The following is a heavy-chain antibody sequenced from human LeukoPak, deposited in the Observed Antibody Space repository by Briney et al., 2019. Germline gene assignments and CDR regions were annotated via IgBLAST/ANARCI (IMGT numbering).Heavy chain of an antibody. Sequence: SETLSLTCTVSGDSMKNSFFSWIRQPPLMGLLWIGYISDSGITNCNPSLKNRVTFSVDTSRGQFHLNLRSVTAADTALYFCARNRFRLSGAYWFDPWGRGTLVTVSS. J-gene: IGHJ5*02. CDR1: GDSMKNSF. CDR2: ISDSGIT. V-gene: IGHV4-59*01. D-gene: IGHD2/OR15-2a*01. CDR3: ARNRFRLSGAYWFDP.